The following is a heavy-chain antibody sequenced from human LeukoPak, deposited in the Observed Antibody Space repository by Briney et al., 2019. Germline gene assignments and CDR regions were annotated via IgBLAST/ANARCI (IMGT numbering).Heavy chain of an antibody. D-gene: IGHD2-2*01. J-gene: IGHJ3*02. Sequence: GRSLRLSCAASAFTFRTYGMHWVRQTPGKGLEWVAVIWSDGSNEGYADSVKGRFTISRDNSRNTLYLQMNSLRVEDTAVYYCARDKGGYPFGIWGQGTMVTVSS. CDR3: ARDKGGYPFGI. CDR2: IWSDGSNE. V-gene: IGHV3-33*01. CDR1: AFTFRTYG.